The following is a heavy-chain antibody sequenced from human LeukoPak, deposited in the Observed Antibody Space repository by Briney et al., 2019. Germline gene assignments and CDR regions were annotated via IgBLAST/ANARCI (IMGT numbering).Heavy chain of an antibody. CDR2: IWYDGSNK. D-gene: IGHD5-18*01. Sequence: GGSLRLSCAASGFLFSNYGMHWVRQAPGKGLEWVAAIWYDGSNKYYADSVKGRFTISRDNSKNTLYLQMNSLRAEDTAVYYCAREKDSHCDYWSQGTLVTVSS. CDR1: GFLFSNYG. J-gene: IGHJ4*02. CDR3: AREKDSHCDY. V-gene: IGHV3-33*01.